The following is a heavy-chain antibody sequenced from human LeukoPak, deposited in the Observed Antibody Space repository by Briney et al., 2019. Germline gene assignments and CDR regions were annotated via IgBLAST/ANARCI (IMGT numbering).Heavy chain of an antibody. J-gene: IGHJ4*02. CDR2: ISSRSSYV. Sequence: GGSLRLSCTASGFAFSDYNVNWVRQAPGKGLEWVSSISSRSSYVHYADSVKGRFTVSRDNSKNTLYLQMNSLRAEDTAVYYCAPGGLPPSPFDYWGQGTLVTVSS. V-gene: IGHV3-21*04. CDR1: GFAFSDYN. D-gene: IGHD3-16*01. CDR3: APGGLPPSPFDY.